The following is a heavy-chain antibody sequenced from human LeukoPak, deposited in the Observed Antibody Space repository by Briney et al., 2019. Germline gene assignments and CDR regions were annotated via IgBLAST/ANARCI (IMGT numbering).Heavy chain of an antibody. CDR2: TNQDGNEK. D-gene: IGHD5-18*01. V-gene: IGHV3-7*01. CDR3: AKEGDTAMVTIDY. J-gene: IGHJ4*02. Sequence: GGSLRLSCAASGFIFNSYWMNWVRQAPGKGLEWVANTNQDGNEKNYVDSVKGRFTISRDNAKNSLYLQMNSLRVEDTAVYFCAKEGDTAMVTIDYWGQGTLVTVSS. CDR1: GFIFNSYW.